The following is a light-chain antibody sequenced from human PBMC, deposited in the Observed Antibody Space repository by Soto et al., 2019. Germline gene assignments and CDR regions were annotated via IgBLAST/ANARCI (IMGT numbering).Light chain of an antibody. J-gene: IGLJ2*01. Sequence: QAVVTQPPSVSGAPGQRVTISCTGSSSNIGAGYNVHWYQQLPGAAPKLLIYGNTNRPSGVPDRFSGSKSGTSPSLAITGLQAEDEADYYCQSYDSSLSGFVVFGGGTQLTVL. V-gene: IGLV1-40*01. CDR2: GNT. CDR3: QSYDSSLSGFVV. CDR1: SSNIGAGYN.